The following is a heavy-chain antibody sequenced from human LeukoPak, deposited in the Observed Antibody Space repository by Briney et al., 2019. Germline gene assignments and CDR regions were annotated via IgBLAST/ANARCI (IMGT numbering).Heavy chain of an antibody. V-gene: IGHV3-23*01. CDR1: GFTFSSYA. CDR2: ISGGGGST. J-gene: IGHJ4*02. D-gene: IGHD6-19*01. CDR3: AKGGSIAVADNLDY. Sequence: GGSLRLSCAASGFTFSSYAMSWVRRAPGKGLEWVSTISGGGGSTYYADSVKGRFTISRDNSKNTLYLQMNSLRAEDTAVYYCAKGGSIAVADNLDYWGQGTLVTVSS.